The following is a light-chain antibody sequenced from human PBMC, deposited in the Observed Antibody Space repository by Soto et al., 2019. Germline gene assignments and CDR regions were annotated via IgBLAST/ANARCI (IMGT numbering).Light chain of an antibody. J-gene: IGKJ1*01. V-gene: IGKV1-5*03. CDR2: KAS. Sequence: IQMTQSPSTLSASVGDRVSITCRASQTISSWLAWYQQKPGKAPKVLIYKASTLKSGVPSRFSGSGSGTEFTLTISSLQPDDFATYYCQHYNSYSEAFGQGTKVE. CDR3: QHYNSYSEA. CDR1: QTISSW.